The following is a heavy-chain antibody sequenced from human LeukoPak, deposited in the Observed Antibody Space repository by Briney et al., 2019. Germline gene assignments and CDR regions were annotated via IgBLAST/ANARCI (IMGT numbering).Heavy chain of an antibody. CDR3: VRERWLQSAFDI. CDR1: GYTFTSYY. Sequence: GASVKVSCKASGYTFTSYYMHWARQAPGQGLEWMGIINPSGGSTSYAQKFQGRVTMTRNTSTSTVYMELSSLRSEDTAVYYCVRERWLQSAFDIWGQGTMVTVSS. V-gene: IGHV1-46*01. CDR2: INPSGGST. D-gene: IGHD5-12*01. J-gene: IGHJ3*02.